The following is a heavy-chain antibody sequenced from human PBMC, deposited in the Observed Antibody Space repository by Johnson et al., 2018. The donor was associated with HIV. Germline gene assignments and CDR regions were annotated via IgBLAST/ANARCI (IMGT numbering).Heavy chain of an antibody. CDR1: GFTFSSYG. D-gene: IGHD6-6*01. CDR2: IWYDGSNK. Sequence: QMQLVESGGGVVQPGRSLRLSCAASGFTFSSYGMHWVRQAPGKGLEWVAVIWYDGSNKYYADSVKGRFTISRDNSKNTLYLQMNSLRAEDTAVYYCARVSRSSQAFDAFDIWGQGTMVTVSS. J-gene: IGHJ3*02. CDR3: ARVSRSSQAFDAFDI. V-gene: IGHV3-33*01.